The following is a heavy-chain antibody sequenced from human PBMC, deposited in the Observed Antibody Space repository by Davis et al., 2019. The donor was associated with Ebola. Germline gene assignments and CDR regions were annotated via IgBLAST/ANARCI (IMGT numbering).Heavy chain of an antibody. D-gene: IGHD4-23*01. J-gene: IGHJ5*02. CDR3: ARGALRWRNWFDP. V-gene: IGHV3-11*04. CDR1: GFTFSDYY. CDR2: ISGSGSTI. Sequence: GESLKISCAASGFTFSDYYMDWIRPAPGKGLEWVSYISGSGSTIYYADSVKGRFTISRDNAKNSLYLQMNSLRDEDTAVYYCARGALRWRNWFDPWGQGTLVTVSS.